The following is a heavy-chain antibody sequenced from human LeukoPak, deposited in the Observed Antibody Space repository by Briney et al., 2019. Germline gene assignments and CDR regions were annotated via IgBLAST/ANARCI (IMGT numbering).Heavy chain of an antibody. V-gene: IGHV1-69*04. CDR2: IKPILGIA. D-gene: IGHD2-15*01. CDR1: GGTFSSYA. J-gene: IGHJ4*02. Sequence: SVKVSCKASGGTFSSYAISWVRQAPGQGLEWMGRIKPILGIANYAQKFQGRVTITADKSTSTAYMELSSLRSEDTAVYYCARANCSGGSCYGGGIDYWGQGTLVTVSS. CDR3: ARANCSGGSCYGGGIDY.